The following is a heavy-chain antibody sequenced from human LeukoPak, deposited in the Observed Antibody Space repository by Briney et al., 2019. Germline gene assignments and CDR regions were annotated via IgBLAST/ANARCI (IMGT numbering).Heavy chain of an antibody. D-gene: IGHD1-14*01. J-gene: IGHJ4*02. CDR2: INPNSGRT. Sequence: ASVKVSCKTSGYLFTGFYIHWVRQAPGQGLEWLGWINPNSGRTHYAQKFQGRVTMTRDTSISTAYMELSRLTSDDTAVYYCARDDSNLPGSYFDYWGQGTLVTVSS. V-gene: IGHV1-2*02. CDR3: ARDDSNLPGSYFDY. CDR1: GYLFTGFY.